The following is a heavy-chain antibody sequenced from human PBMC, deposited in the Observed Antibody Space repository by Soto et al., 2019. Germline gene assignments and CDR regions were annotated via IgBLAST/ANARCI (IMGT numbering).Heavy chain of an antibody. CDR3: ARRGGITIFGVAPHRRRIDP. Sequence: TSETLSLTCAVYGGSFSGYYWSRNRQPPGKGLEWIGEINHSGSTNYNPSLKSRVTISVDTSKNQFSLKLSSVTAADTAVYYCARRGGITIFGVAPHRRRIDPSGQAPLVTVSS. J-gene: IGHJ5*02. D-gene: IGHD3-3*01. V-gene: IGHV4-34*01. CDR1: GGSFSGYY. CDR2: INHSGST.